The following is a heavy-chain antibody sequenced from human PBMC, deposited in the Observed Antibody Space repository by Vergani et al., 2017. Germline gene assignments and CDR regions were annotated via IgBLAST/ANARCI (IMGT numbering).Heavy chain of an antibody. CDR2: ISAYNGKT. CDR3: ARDKGDFNAFDI. Sequence: QVHLVQSGAEVKKPGASVKVSCKPSGYTFSSYGISWVRQAPGQGLEWMGWISAYNGKTDYAQKVQGRVTMTTDTSTSTAYMELRSLGSDDTAVYYCARDKGDFNAFDIWGQGTMVTVSS. J-gene: IGHJ3*02. V-gene: IGHV1-18*01. D-gene: IGHD3-16*01. CDR1: GYTFSSYG.